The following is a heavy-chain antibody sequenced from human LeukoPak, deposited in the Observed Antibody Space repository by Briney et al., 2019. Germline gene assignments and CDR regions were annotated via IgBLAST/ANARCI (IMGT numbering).Heavy chain of an antibody. J-gene: IGHJ5*02. D-gene: IGHD6-13*01. CDR2: IESSGDM. CDR1: GFTVSGNH. Sequence: GGSLRLSCAASGFTVSGNHMSWVRHSPEKGLEWEAIIESSGDMVYASSVKGRFTIARGNSKNTVSLQLNSLRAEDTAMYYCARTLHRIAAAGTLGWFDPWGQGTLVTVCS. CDR3: ARTLHRIAAAGTLGWFDP. V-gene: IGHV3-66*01.